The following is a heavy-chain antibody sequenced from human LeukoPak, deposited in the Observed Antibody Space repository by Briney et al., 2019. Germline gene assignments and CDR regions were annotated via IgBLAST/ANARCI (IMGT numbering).Heavy chain of an antibody. V-gene: IGHV4-59*01. Sequence: SETLSLTCTVSGGSLSSYYWSWIRQPPGKGLEWIAYIYYSGSTNYNPSLKSRVTISVDTSKNQFSLKLSSVTAADTAVYYCARGPSYYYYMDVWGKGTTVTVSS. CDR3: ARGPSYYYYMDV. J-gene: IGHJ6*03. CDR2: IYYSGST. CDR1: GGSLSSYY.